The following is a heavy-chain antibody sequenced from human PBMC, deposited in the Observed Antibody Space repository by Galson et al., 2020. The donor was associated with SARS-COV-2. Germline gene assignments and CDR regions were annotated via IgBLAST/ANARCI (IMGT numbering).Heavy chain of an antibody. CDR3: ARWMDYGGNSRIAFDI. Sequence: GESLKISCKGSGYSFTSYWIGWVRQMPGKGLEWMGIIYPGDSDTRYSPSFQGQVTISADKSISTAYLQWSSLKASDTAMYYCARWMDYGGNSRIAFDIWGQGTMVTVSS. J-gene: IGHJ3*02. D-gene: IGHD4-17*01. V-gene: IGHV5-51*01. CDR2: IYPGDSDT. CDR1: GYSFTSYW.